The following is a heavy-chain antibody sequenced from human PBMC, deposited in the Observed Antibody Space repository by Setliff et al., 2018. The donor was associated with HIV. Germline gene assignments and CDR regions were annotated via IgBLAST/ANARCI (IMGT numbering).Heavy chain of an antibody. CDR2: INTNTGNP. V-gene: IGHV7-4-1*02. Sequence: GASVKVSCKASGYTFTSYAMNWVRQAPGQGLEWMGWINTNTGNPTYDQGFTGRFVFSLDTSVSTAYLQISSLKAEDTAVYYCARDLRGSGSYYMMGEPFDIWGQGTMVTV. J-gene: IGHJ3*02. D-gene: IGHD3-10*01. CDR1: GYTFTSYA. CDR3: ARDLRGSGSYYMMGEPFDI.